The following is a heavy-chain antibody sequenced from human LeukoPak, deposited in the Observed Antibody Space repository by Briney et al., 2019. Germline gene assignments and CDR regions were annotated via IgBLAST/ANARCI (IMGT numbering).Heavy chain of an antibody. CDR2: IYTSGST. CDR3: ATFLEAAYFDY. Sequence: SETLSLTCTVSGGSISSGSYYWSWIRQPAGKGLEWIGRIYTSGSTNYNPSLKSRVTISVDTSKNQFSLKLSSVTAADTAVYYCATFLEAAYFDYWGQGTLVTVSS. J-gene: IGHJ4*02. CDR1: GGSISSGSYY. D-gene: IGHD2-15*01. V-gene: IGHV4-61*02.